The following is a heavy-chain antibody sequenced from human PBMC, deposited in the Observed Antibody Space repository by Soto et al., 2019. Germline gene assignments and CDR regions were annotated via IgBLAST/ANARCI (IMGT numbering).Heavy chain of an antibody. D-gene: IGHD6-6*01. CDR1: GGSISSSSYY. Sequence: PSETLSLTCTVSGGSISSSSYYWGWIRQPPGKGLEWIGSIYYSGSTYYNPSLKSRVTISVDTSKNQFSLKLSSVTAADTAVYYCARQTFRIAARLIWFDPWGQGTLVTVSS. CDR3: ARQTFRIAARLIWFDP. V-gene: IGHV4-39*01. CDR2: IYYSGST. J-gene: IGHJ5*02.